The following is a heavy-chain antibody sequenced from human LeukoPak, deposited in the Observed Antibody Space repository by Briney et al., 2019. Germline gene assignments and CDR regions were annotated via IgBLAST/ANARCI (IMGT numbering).Heavy chain of an antibody. CDR3: ARDGVVTPYYFDY. CDR1: GYIFTSYG. CDR2: ISGYSGDP. D-gene: IGHD3-3*01. Sequence: ASVKVSCKTSGYIFTSYGISWVRQAPGQRLEWMGWISGYSGDPNYAQKLQGRVTMTTDTSTSTAYMELRSLRSDDTAVYYCARDGVVTPYYFDYWGQGTPVTVSS. V-gene: IGHV1-18*01. J-gene: IGHJ4*02.